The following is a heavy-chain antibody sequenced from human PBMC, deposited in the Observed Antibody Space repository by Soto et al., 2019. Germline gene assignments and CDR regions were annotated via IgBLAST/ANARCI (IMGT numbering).Heavy chain of an antibody. CDR1: GFTFSSDA. CDR3: AKDRGNYYILTGFYNWYFEL. D-gene: IGHD3-9*01. J-gene: IGHJ2*01. V-gene: IGHV3-23*01. CDR2: ISGTGGST. Sequence: EVQLFESGGGLVQPGGSLRLSCAASGFTFSSDAMSWVRQAPGKGLEWVSTISGTGGSTYYADSVKGRFTISRDNSKNTMYLQMISLRVEDTAAYYCAKDRGNYYILTGFYNWYFELWGRGTLVTVSS.